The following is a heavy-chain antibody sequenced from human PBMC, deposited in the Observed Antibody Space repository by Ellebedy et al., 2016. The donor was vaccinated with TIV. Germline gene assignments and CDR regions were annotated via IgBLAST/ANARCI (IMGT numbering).Heavy chain of an antibody. CDR2: IYNDGSDT. D-gene: IGHD6-6*01. CDR1: GFTFSGYT. V-gene: IGHV3-74*01. CDR3: AKRLIPARLMGFDY. J-gene: IGHJ4*02. Sequence: GESLKISXAASGFTFSGYTMYWVRQAPGKGLVWVSRIYNDGSDTTYADFVKGRFTISRDNAKNTVYLQMTSLRAEDTAVYYCAKRLIPARLMGFDYWGQGTPVTVSS.